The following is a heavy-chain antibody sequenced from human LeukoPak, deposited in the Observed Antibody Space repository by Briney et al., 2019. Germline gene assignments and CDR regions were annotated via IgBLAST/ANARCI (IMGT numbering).Heavy chain of an antibody. Sequence: GGSLRLSCAASGFIFSTYRMNWVRQAPGKGLVWVSRINSDGSSTSYADSVKGRFTISRDNAKNTLYLQMNSLRAEDTAVYYCASGTDYYYYYGMDVWGQGTTVTVSS. CDR3: ASGTDYYYYYGMDV. D-gene: IGHD1-1*01. J-gene: IGHJ6*02. V-gene: IGHV3-74*01. CDR2: INSDGSST. CDR1: GFIFSTYR.